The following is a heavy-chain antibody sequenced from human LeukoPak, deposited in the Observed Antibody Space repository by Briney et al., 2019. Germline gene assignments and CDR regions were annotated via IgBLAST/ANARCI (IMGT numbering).Heavy chain of an antibody. J-gene: IGHJ4*02. D-gene: IGHD6-19*01. Sequence: GGSLRLSCAASGFTFSSYAMSWVRQAPGKGPEWVSAISGSGGSTYYADSVKGRFTISSDNSKNTLYLQMNSLRAEDTAVYYCAKATSGWYSDYWGQGTLVTVSS. CDR3: AKATSGWYSDY. V-gene: IGHV3-23*01. CDR1: GFTFSSYA. CDR2: ISGSGGST.